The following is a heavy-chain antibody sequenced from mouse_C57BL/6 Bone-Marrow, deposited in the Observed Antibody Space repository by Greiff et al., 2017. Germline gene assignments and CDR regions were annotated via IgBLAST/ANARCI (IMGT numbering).Heavy chain of an antibody. J-gene: IGHJ3*01. CDR1: GYTFTSYW. CDR2: IHPNSGST. Sequence: VQLQQPGAELVKPGASVKLSCKASGYTFTSYWMHWVKQRPGQGLEWIGMIHPNSGSTNYNEKFKSKATLTVDKSSSTAYMQLSSLTSEDSAVYYCSRPAYYSNYDAYWGQGTLVTVSA. V-gene: IGHV1-64*01. CDR3: SRPAYYSNYDAY. D-gene: IGHD2-5*01.